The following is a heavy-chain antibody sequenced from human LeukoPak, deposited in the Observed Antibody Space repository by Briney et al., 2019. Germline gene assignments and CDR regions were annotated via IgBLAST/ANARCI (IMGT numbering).Heavy chain of an antibody. CDR3: ARDTARGRYYYYYMDV. J-gene: IGHJ6*03. CDR1: GFTVSSNY. V-gene: IGHV3-53*01. CDR2: IYSGGST. D-gene: IGHD5-18*01. Sequence: GGSLRLSCASSGFTVSSNYMSGVRQAPGKGLEWVSVIYSGGSTYYADSVMGRFTISRDNSKNTLYLQMNSLRAEDTAVYYCARDTARGRYYYYYMDVWGKGTTVTVSS.